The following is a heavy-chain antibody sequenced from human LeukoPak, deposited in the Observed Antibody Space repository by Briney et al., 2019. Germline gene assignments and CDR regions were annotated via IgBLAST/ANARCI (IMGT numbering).Heavy chain of an antibody. Sequence: KPSETLSLTCAVYGGSFSGYYWSWIRQPPGKGLEWIGEINHSGSTYYNPSLKSRVTISVDTSRNQFSLKLSSVTAADTAVYFCARGIEVVPTTLDRNWFDPWGQGTLVSVST. CDR2: INHSGST. CDR3: ARGIEVVPTTLDRNWFDP. D-gene: IGHD2-2*01. V-gene: IGHV4-34*01. CDR1: GGSFSGYY. J-gene: IGHJ5*02.